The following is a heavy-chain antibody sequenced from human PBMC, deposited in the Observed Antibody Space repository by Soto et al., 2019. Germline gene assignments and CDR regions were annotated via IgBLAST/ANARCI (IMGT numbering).Heavy chain of an antibody. CDR3: AKPTPQIHCFDP. V-gene: IGHV3-23*01. J-gene: IGHJ5*02. CDR1: GFTFSSYA. CDR2: IRAGGGNT. Sequence: PGGSLRLSCAASGFTFSSYAMSWVRQAPGKGLEWVSAIRAGGGNTYSRDSVKGRFTISRDNSKNTLYLQMNSLRAEDTAVYFCAKPTPQIHCFDPGGQGTRFTIAS.